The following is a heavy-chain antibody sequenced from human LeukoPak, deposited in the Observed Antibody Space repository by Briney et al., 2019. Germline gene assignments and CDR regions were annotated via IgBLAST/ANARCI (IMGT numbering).Heavy chain of an antibody. Sequence: PGGSLRLSCTASGFTFGDYALSWFRQAPGKGLEWVGFIRSQGFGGTAEYAASVKGRFTISRDDSKNIAYLQMNSLKTEDTAVYYCARDLWYFDLWGRGTLVTVSS. CDR2: IRSQGFGGTA. V-gene: IGHV3-49*03. CDR3: ARDLWYFDL. CDR1: GFTFGDYA. J-gene: IGHJ2*01.